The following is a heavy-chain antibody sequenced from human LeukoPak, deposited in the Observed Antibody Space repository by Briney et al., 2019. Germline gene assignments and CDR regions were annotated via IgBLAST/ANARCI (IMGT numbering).Heavy chain of an antibody. J-gene: IGHJ4*02. CDR3: ARNYDSSGYYYFDY. V-gene: IGHV4-30-2*01. CDR1: GGSISSGGYS. CDR2: IYHSGST. Sequence: NASETLSLTCAVSGGSISSGGYSWSWIRQPPGKGLEWIGYIYHSGSTYYNPSLKSRVTISVDRSKNQFSLKLSSVTAADTAVYYCARNYDSSGYYYFDYWGQGTLVTVSS. D-gene: IGHD3-22*01.